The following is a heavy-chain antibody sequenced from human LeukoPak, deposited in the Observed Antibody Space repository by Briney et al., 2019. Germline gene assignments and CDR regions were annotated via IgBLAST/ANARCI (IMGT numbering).Heavy chain of an antibody. CDR3: ARGSWQLAEEVY. Sequence: GGSLRLSCAASGFTFISYWMSWVRQAPGKGLDWVANIKQDGSEKYYVDSVKGRFTISRDNAKNSLYLQMNSLRAEDTAVYYCARGSWQLAEEVYWGQGTLVTVSS. J-gene: IGHJ4*02. CDR2: IKQDGSEK. V-gene: IGHV3-7*01. CDR1: GFTFISYW. D-gene: IGHD6-6*01.